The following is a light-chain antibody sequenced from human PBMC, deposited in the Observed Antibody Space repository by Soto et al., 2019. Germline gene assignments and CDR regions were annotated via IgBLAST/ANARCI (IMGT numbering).Light chain of an antibody. Sequence: DIQMTQSPSSLSASIGDRVTITCRTSQSIVNYLNWYQQKPGQAPKLLIYATSNLQNGVPSRFGGGGSATYFTLNISDLQPEYFATYYRPHRFSFGPGTTVDIK. CDR3: PHRFS. CDR2: ATS. J-gene: IGKJ3*01. CDR1: QSIVNY. V-gene: IGKV1-39*01.